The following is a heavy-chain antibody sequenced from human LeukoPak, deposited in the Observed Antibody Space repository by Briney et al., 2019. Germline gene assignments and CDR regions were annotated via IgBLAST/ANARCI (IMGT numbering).Heavy chain of an antibody. D-gene: IGHD6-6*01. V-gene: IGHV3-74*01. J-gene: IGHJ4*02. CDR1: GFTFSSYW. CDR3: VREYTSSSGRAFVS. CDR2: INSDGNIT. Sequence: PGGSLTLSCAASGFTFSSYWMHWVRQAPGKGLVWVSRINSDGNITTYADSVKGRFTISRDNAKNTLYLQMNSLRAEDTAVYYCVREYTSSSGRAFVSWAQGTLVTVSS.